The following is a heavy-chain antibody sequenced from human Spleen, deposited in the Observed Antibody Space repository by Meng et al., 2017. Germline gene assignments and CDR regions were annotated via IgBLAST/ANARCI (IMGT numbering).Heavy chain of an antibody. Sequence: SETLSLTCTVSGGSISSYYWSWIRQPPGKGLEWIGYIYYSGSTNYNPSLKSRVTISVDTSKNQFSLKLSSVTAADTAVYYCARTNLEWLSPSGYYYYGMDVWGQGTTVTVSS. D-gene: IGHD3-3*01. V-gene: IGHV4-59*01. CDR2: IYYSGST. CDR3: ARTNLEWLSPSGYYYYGMDV. J-gene: IGHJ6*02. CDR1: GGSISSYY.